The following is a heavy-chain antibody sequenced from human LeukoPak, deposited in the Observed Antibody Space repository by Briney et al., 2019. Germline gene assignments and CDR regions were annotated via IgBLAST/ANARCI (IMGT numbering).Heavy chain of an antibody. J-gene: IGHJ4*02. CDR3: AKDQPYYYDSSGRFDY. D-gene: IGHD3-22*01. Sequence: GGSLRLSCAASGFTFSSYGMHWVRQAPGKGLEWVAFIRYDGSNKYYADSVKGRFTISRDNSKNTLYLHVNSLRPEDTAVYYCAKDQPYYYDSSGRFDYWGQGTLVTVSS. CDR1: GFTFSSYG. V-gene: IGHV3-30*02. CDR2: IRYDGSNK.